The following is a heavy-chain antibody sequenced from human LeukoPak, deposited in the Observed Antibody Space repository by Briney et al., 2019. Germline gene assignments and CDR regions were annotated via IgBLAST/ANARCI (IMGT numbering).Heavy chain of an antibody. J-gene: IGHJ3*02. CDR3: ARETMVRGRRGAFDI. D-gene: IGHD3-10*01. CDR1: GLTFSTYP. Sequence: GGSLRLSCATSGLTFSTYPMNWVRQAPGKGLEWVSSISSSSSYIYYADSVKGRFTISRDNAKNSLYLQMNSLRAEDTAVYYCARETMVRGRRGAFDIWGQGTMVTVSS. CDR2: ISSSSSYI. V-gene: IGHV3-21*01.